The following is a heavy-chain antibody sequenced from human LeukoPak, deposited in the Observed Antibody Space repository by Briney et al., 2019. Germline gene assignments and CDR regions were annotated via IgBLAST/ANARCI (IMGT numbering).Heavy chain of an antibody. CDR3: AGGTSKVY. Sequence: GLEWMGGFDPEDGETIYAQKFQGRVTMTEDTSTDTAYMELSSLRSEDTAVYYCAGGTSKVYWGQGTLVTVSS. D-gene: IGHD2-2*01. V-gene: IGHV1-24*01. J-gene: IGHJ4*02. CDR2: FDPEDGET.